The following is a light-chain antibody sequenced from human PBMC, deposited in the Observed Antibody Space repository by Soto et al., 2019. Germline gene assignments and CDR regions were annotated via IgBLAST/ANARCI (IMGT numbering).Light chain of an antibody. CDR2: DVY. V-gene: IGLV2-14*03. CDR3: TSYLSSTPFYV. CDR1: RTEVDGFDY. J-gene: IGLJ1*01. Sequence: QSLLNQPGSVSGSPGHSIALPCPGDRTEVDGFDYVSWYQQHPGQAPQLIIYDVYNRPSGVSHRSSGSKSGDTASLTISGLQAEDEAYYYCTSYLSSTPFYVFGTGTKVTVL.